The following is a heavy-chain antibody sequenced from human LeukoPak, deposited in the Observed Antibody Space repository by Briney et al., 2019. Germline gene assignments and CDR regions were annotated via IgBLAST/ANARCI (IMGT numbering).Heavy chain of an antibody. CDR2: MSASNGNT. CDR1: GYTFTSYG. D-gene: IGHD3-10*01. CDR3: ARGTMVRGVIYWFDP. V-gene: IGHV1-18*04. J-gene: IGHJ5*02. Sequence: ASVKVSCKASGYTFTSYGISWVRQAPGQGLEWMGWMSASNGNTNYAQKLQGRVTMTTDTSTSTAYMELRSLRSDDTAVYYSARGTMVRGVIYWFDPWGQGTLVPVSS.